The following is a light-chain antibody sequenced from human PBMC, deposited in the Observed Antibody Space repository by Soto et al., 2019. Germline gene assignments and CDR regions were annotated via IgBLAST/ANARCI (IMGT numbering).Light chain of an antibody. CDR2: DVD. Sequence: QSALTQPASVSGSPGQSITISCTGTNNDVGGFNFVSWYQQHPGKVPKLLIYDVDDRPSGVSNRFSGSRSGNTASLTISGLQAEDEADYYCSSYTSSSTVIFGGGTKVTVL. V-gene: IGLV2-14*03. CDR3: SSYTSSSTVI. J-gene: IGLJ2*01. CDR1: NNDVGGFNF.